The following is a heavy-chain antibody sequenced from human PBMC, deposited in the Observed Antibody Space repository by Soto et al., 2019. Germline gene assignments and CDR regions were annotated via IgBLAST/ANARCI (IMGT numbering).Heavy chain of an antibody. CDR1: GFAFSDYA. D-gene: IGHD6-19*01. CDR2: ISTSGSST. Sequence: HPGGSLRLSCSASGFAFSDYAMHWVRQAPGKGLEYVSGISTSGSSTYYADSVKGRFTISRDNYKNTLYLQMSSLRAEDTAVFYCVKEPGNSAWSYYFDYWGQGTLVTVS. J-gene: IGHJ4*02. CDR3: VKEPGNSAWSYYFDY. V-gene: IGHV3-64D*06.